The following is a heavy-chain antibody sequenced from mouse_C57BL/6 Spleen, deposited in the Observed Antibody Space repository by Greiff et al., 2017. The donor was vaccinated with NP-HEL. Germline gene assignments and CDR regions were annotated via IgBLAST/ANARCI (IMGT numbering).Heavy chain of an antibody. V-gene: IGHV1-50*01. J-gene: IGHJ3*01. Sequence: QVHVKQPGAELVKPGASVKLSCKASGYTFTSYWMQWVKQRPGQGLEWIGEIDPSDSYTNYNQKFKGKATLTVDTSSSTAYMQLSSLTSEDSAVYYCARLRGSSPWFAYWGQGTLVTVSA. CDR1: GYTFTSYW. CDR3: ARLRGSSPWFAY. D-gene: IGHD1-1*01. CDR2: IDPSDSYT.